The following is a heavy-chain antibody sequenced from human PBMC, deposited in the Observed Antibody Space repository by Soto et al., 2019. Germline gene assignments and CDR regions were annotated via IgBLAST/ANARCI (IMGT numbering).Heavy chain of an antibody. CDR1: GFTFSSFW. Sequence: EVQLVESGGGLVQPGGSLRLSCAVSGFTFSSFWMHWVRQAPGEGLVWVSRINTDGSSTSYADCVKGRFTISRDNAKNTLYLQMNSLRVEETAMYYCAERGEDTFGLTYWGQGTLVTVSS. CDR3: AERGEDTFGLTY. J-gene: IGHJ4*02. CDR2: INTDGSST. D-gene: IGHD5-18*01. V-gene: IGHV3-74*01.